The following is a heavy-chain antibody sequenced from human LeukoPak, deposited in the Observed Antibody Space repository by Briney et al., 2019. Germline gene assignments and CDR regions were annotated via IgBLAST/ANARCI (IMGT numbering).Heavy chain of an antibody. CDR1: GFTFTTYN. CDR3: ARAQSATLSYYFDS. V-gene: IGHV3-33*01. D-gene: IGHD2-15*01. CDR2: TWSDGSEK. J-gene: IGHJ4*02. Sequence: GGSLRLSCAASGFTFTTYNLHRVRQAPGKGLEWVAFTWSDGSEKFYADSVKGRFIISRDNSKNTLYLQMNRLRVEDTGLYYCARAQSATLSYYFDSWGRGTLVTVSS.